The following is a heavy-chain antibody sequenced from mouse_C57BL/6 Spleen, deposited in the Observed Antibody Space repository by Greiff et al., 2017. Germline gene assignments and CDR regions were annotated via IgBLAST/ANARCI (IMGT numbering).Heavy chain of an antibody. Sequence: QVQLQQPGAELVKPGASVKLSCKASGYTFTSYWMHWVKQRPGQGLEWIGMIHPNSGSTNYNEKFKSKATLTVHKSSSTAYMQLSSLTSEDSAVYYCARYYYGSSYWYFDVWGTGTTVTVSS. CDR3: ARYYYGSSYWYFDV. CDR1: GYTFTSYW. V-gene: IGHV1-64*01. D-gene: IGHD1-1*01. J-gene: IGHJ1*03. CDR2: IHPNSGST.